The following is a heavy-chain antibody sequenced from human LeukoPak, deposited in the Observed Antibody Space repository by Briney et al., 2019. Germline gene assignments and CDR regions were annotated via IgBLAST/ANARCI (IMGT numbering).Heavy chain of an antibody. Sequence: GRSLRLSCAASGFTFSSYAMHWVRQAPGKGLEWVAVISYDGSNKYYADSVKGRFTISRDNARNTLYLQMNSLRAEDTAVYYCARASGDGGSYWGYWGQGTLVTVPS. J-gene: IGHJ4*02. D-gene: IGHD3-16*01. CDR2: ISYDGSNK. V-gene: IGHV3-30*14. CDR3: ARASGDGGSYWGY. CDR1: GFTFSSYA.